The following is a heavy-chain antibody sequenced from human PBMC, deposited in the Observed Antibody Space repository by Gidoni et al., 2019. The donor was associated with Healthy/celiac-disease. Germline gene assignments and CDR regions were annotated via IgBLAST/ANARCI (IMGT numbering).Heavy chain of an antibody. CDR3: ARSAHDYYGSGSYYLGS. CDR1: GGTFSSYT. V-gene: IGHV1-69*02. Sequence: QVQLVQSGAEVKKSGSSVKVSCKASGGTFSSYTISWVRQAPGQGLEWMGRIIPILGIANYAQKFQGRVTITADKSTSTAYMELSSLRSEDTAVYYCARSAHDYYGSGSYYLGSWGRGTLVTVSS. CDR2: IIPILGIA. D-gene: IGHD3-10*01. J-gene: IGHJ4*02.